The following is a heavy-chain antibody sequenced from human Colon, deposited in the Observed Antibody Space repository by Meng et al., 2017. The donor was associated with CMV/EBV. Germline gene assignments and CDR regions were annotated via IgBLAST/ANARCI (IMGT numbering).Heavy chain of an antibody. CDR2: ISSSGSTI. CDR1: GFTFSSYE. J-gene: IGHJ6*02. D-gene: IGHD6-6*01. Sequence: LTGAASGFTFSSYEMNWVRQAPGKGLEWVSYISSSGSTIYSADSVKGRFTISRDNAKNALYLQMNSLRAEDTAVYYCARDHPFYSNSGLYYYSGLDVWGQGTTVTVSS. V-gene: IGHV3-48*03. CDR3: ARDHPFYSNSGLYYYSGLDV.